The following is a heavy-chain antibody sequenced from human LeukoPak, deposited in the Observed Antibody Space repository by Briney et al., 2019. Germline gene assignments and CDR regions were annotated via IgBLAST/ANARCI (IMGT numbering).Heavy chain of an antibody. J-gene: IGHJ3*02. D-gene: IGHD6-13*01. V-gene: IGHV3-23*01. Sequence: GGSLRLSCAASGFTFSSYGLSWVRQAPGKGLEWLSSISGSGGSTYYADSVKGRFTISRDNAKNSLYLQMNGLRTEDTALYYCAKSRIAAAGSGPNGFDIWGQGTMVTVSS. CDR1: GFTFSSYG. CDR2: ISGSGGST. CDR3: AKSRIAAAGSGPNGFDI.